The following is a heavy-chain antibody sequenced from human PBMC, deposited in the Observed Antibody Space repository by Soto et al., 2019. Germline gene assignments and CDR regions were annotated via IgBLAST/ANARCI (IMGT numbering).Heavy chain of an antibody. Sequence: EVQLVESGGGLVQPGASLRLSCAASGFTFSSYWMHWVRQAPGKGLVWVSRINSDGSSTSYAVSVKGRFTISRDNAKNTLYLQMNSLRAEDTAVYYCVRTSLVVATAAREDYWGQGTLVTVSS. V-gene: IGHV3-74*01. CDR1: GFTFSSYW. J-gene: IGHJ4*02. D-gene: IGHD2-15*01. CDR3: VRTSLVVATAAREDY. CDR2: INSDGSST.